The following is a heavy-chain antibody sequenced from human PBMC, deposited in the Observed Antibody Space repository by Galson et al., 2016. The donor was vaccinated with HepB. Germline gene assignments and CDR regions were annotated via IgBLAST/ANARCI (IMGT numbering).Heavy chain of an antibody. CDR1: GFSFRTYA. J-gene: IGHJ6*02. CDR3: ARDEITVIRGNIYYSGMHV. Sequence: SLRLSCAASGFSFRTYAMHWVRQAPGKGLGWVALIWNDGNNKYYADSVKGRFTISRDNSKNTLFLQMNSLRAEDTAVYYCARDEITVIRGNIYYSGMHVWGLGTTVTVSS. V-gene: IGHV3-33*01. D-gene: IGHD3-10*01. CDR2: IWNDGNNK.